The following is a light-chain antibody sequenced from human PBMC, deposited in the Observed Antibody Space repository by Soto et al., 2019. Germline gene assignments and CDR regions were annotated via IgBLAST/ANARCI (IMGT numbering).Light chain of an antibody. J-gene: IGLJ1*01. V-gene: IGLV2-8*01. CDR3: SSYAGSNNYV. CDR2: EVS. CDR1: SSDVGAYNY. Sequence: QSALTQPPSASGSPEQSVTISCTGTSSDVGAYNYVSWYQQHPGKAPKLMIYEVSKRPSGVPDRFSGSKSGNTASLTVSGLQAEDEADYYCSSYAGSNNYVFGTGTKVTVL.